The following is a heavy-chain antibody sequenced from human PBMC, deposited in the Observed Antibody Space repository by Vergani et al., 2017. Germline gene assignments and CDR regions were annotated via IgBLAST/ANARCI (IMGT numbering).Heavy chain of an antibody. Sequence: QAQLQESGPGLVKPSETLSPPCHVFGVSVTDYNCNWIPQAPGKGLEWIGSLPTTGGATHASHHPSLKSRISITVDTSKSQFSLRLTSVTAADSAIYYGAGDTHSWKRADRWGQGLLVSVSS. CDR3: AGDTHSWKRADR. D-gene: IGHD1-1*01. V-gene: IGHV4-59*02. J-gene: IGHJ5*02. CDR1: GVSVTDYN. CDR2: LPTTGGA.